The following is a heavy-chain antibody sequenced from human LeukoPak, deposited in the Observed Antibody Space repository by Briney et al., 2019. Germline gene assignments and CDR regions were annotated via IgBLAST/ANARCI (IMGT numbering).Heavy chain of an antibody. Sequence: SETLSLTCAVYGGSFSGYYWSWIRQPPGKGLEWIGEINHSGSTNYNPTLKCRVTISVGTSKNQFSLKLSSVTAADTAMYYCARGDGYNFDYWGQGSLVTVSS. CDR3: ARGDGYNFDY. D-gene: IGHD5-24*01. V-gene: IGHV4-34*01. CDR2: INHSGST. J-gene: IGHJ4*02. CDR1: GGSFSGYY.